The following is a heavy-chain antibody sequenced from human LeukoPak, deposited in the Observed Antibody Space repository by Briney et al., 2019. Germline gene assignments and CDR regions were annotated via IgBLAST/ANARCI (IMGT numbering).Heavy chain of an antibody. Sequence: GASVKVSCKASGYIFPGYYIHWVRQAPGQGLEWMGWISPNSGGTNYAQKFQGRVTMTRDTSMSTAYMDVRSLRSDDTAIYYCARVIITTGGAGAFDIWGQGTMVTVSS. J-gene: IGHJ3*02. CDR1: GYIFPGYY. CDR2: ISPNSGGT. V-gene: IGHV1-2*02. D-gene: IGHD3-10*01. CDR3: ARVIITTGGAGAFDI.